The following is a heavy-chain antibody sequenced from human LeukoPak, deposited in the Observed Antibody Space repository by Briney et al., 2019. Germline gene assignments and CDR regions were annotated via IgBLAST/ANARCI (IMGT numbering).Heavy chain of an antibody. Sequence: GGSLRPSCAASGFTFSSYSMNWVRQAPGKGLEWVSSISSSSSYIYYADSVKGRFTISRDNAKNSLYLQMNSLRAEDTAVYYCARGVQLWSHFDYWGQGTLVTASS. V-gene: IGHV3-21*01. CDR2: ISSSSSYI. J-gene: IGHJ4*02. CDR1: GFTFSSYS. D-gene: IGHD5-18*01. CDR3: ARGVQLWSHFDY.